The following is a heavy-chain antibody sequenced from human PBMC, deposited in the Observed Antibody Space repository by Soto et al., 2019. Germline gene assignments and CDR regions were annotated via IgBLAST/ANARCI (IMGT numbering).Heavy chain of an antibody. Sequence: ASVKVSCKASGSTFTSSAVQWVRQARGQGLEWMGWISAYSGNTNYAQKLQERVTMTTDMSTSTAYMELRSLRSDDTAVYYCARVHDYGDDDIWGQGTMVTVSS. V-gene: IGHV1-18*01. D-gene: IGHD4-17*01. CDR3: ARVHDYGDDDI. CDR1: GSTFTSSA. J-gene: IGHJ3*02. CDR2: ISAYSGNT.